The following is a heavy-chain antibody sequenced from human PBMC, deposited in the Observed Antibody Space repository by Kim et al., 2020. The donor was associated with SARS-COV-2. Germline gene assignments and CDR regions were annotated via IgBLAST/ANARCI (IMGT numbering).Heavy chain of an antibody. CDR1: GFTFSSYW. CDR2: INTDGSST. J-gene: IGHJ3*02. V-gene: IGHV3-74*01. CDR3: ASRDLLTGYHTKKSFDI. D-gene: IGHD3-9*01. Sequence: GGSLRLSCAASGFTFSSYWMHWVRQAPGKGLAWVSLINTDGSSTSYADSGKGRFTISRDNAENMLYLQMNSLRDEDTAVYYCASRDLLTGYHTKKSFDIWGQGTMVTVSS.